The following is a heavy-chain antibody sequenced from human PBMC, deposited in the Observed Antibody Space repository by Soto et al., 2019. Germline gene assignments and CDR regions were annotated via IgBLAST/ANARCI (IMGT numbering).Heavy chain of an antibody. V-gene: IGHV3-30*18. CDR2: ISYDGSNK. CDR1: GFTFSSYG. D-gene: IGHD4-17*01. J-gene: IGHJ6*02. Sequence: GGSLRLSCAASGFTFSSYGMHWVRQAPGKGLEWVAVISYDGSNKYYADSVKGRFTISRDNSKNTLYLQMNSLRAEDTAVYYCAKDLHGDPLYGMDVWGQGTTVTVSS. CDR3: AKDLHGDPLYGMDV.